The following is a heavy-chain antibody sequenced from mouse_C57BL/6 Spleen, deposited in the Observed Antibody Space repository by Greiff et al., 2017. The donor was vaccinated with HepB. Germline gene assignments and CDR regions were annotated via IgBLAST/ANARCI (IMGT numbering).Heavy chain of an antibody. D-gene: IGHD2-4*01. J-gene: IGHJ2*01. CDR2: INPGSGGT. CDR3: ARWGDYPY. Sequence: VQLQQSGAELVRPGTSVKVSCKASGYAFTNYLIEWVKQRPGQGLEWIGVINPGSGGTNYNEKFKGKATLTADKSSSTAYMQLSSLTSEDSAVYFCARWGDYPYWGQGTTLTVSS. CDR1: GYAFTNYL. V-gene: IGHV1-54*01.